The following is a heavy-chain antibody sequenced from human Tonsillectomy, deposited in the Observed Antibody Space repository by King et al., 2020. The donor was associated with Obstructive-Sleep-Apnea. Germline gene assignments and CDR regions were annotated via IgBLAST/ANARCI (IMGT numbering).Heavy chain of an antibody. J-gene: IGHJ4*02. CDR1: GGSISSYY. V-gene: IGHV4-59*08. Sequence: VQLQESGPGLVKPSETLSLTCTVSGGSISSYYWSWIRQPPGKGLEWIGYIYYSGSTNYNPSLKSRVTLSVDTSKNQFSLKLSSVTAADTAVYYCARQKGARGYSYGPPFDYWGQGTLVTVSS. D-gene: IGHD5-18*01. CDR3: ARQKGARGYSYGPPFDY. CDR2: IYYSGST.